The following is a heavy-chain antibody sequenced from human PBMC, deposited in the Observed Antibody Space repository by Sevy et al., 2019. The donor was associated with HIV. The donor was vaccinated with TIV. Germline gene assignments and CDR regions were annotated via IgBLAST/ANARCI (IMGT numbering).Heavy chain of an antibody. J-gene: IGHJ6*02. CDR3: ARLCTGFIYYYYYGMDV. CDR2: IKQDGSEK. CDR1: GFAFSSSW. V-gene: IGHV3-7*01. D-gene: IGHD2-2*01. Sequence: GGSLRLSCAASGFAFSSSWMTWVRQAPGKGLEWVANIKQDGSEKYYVDFLKGRFTISRDNAKNSLYLQMNSLRAEDTAVCYCARLCTGFIYYYYYGMDVWGQGTTVTVSS.